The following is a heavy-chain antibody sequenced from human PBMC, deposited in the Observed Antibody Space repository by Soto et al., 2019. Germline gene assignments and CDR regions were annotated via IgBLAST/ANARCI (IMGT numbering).Heavy chain of an antibody. CDR2: IKRRRQGATT. J-gene: IGHJ6*02. Sequence: PVGSRILSCVASGFSFSNAWMSWVRQSPGEGLEWVGRIKRRRQGATTEYASPVRGRFAISRDDAKNTLFLDMESLKIEDTAVYYCTPDPENYYFDGLDVWGHGTTVTVSS. CDR1: GFSFSNAW. CDR3: TPDPENYYFDGLDV. V-gene: IGHV3-15*01.